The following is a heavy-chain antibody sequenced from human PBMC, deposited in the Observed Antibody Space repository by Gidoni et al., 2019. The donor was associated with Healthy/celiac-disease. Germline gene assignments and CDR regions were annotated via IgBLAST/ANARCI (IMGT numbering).Heavy chain of an antibody. D-gene: IGHD2-15*01. CDR1: GGTFSSYA. Sequence: QVQLVQSGAEVKKPGSSVKVSCKAAGGTFSSYASSWVRQAPGQGLEWMGRIIPILGIANYAQKFQGRVTITADKSTSTAYMELSSLRSEDTAVYYCARARGPSYCSGGSCYGADYYYYYGMDVWGQGTTVTVSS. CDR2: IIPILGIA. J-gene: IGHJ6*02. V-gene: IGHV1-69*09. CDR3: ARARGPSYCSGGSCYGADYYYYYGMDV.